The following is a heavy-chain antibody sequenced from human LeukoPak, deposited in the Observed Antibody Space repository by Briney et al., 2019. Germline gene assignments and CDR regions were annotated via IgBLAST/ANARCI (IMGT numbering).Heavy chain of an antibody. V-gene: IGHV3-30*18. CDR2: ISHDGINT. CDR1: GFTFSNYA. CDR3: VKDQREAYRSGWSRDFDY. J-gene: IGHJ4*02. D-gene: IGHD6-19*01. Sequence: PGRSLRLSCAASGFTFSNYAMHWVCQDSGRGLDWVAVISHDGINTYYADSVKGRFTISRDNSKNTLYLQVNSLRVEDTAVYYCVKDQREAYRSGWSRDFDYWGQGTLVTVSS.